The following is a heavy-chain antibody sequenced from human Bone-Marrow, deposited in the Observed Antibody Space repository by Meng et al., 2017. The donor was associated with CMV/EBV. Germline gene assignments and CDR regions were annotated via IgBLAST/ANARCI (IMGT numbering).Heavy chain of an antibody. CDR1: GFTFSSYG. D-gene: IGHD1-1*01. Sequence: QVERVESGGGVVQPGSALRLSCAASGFTFSSYGMHWVRQAPGKGLEWVAVISYDGSNKYYVDSVKGRFTISRDNSKNTLYLQMNSLRAEDTAVYYCAKDLVNWNFDYWGQGTLVTVSS. J-gene: IGHJ4*02. CDR2: ISYDGSNK. CDR3: AKDLVNWNFDY. V-gene: IGHV3-30*18.